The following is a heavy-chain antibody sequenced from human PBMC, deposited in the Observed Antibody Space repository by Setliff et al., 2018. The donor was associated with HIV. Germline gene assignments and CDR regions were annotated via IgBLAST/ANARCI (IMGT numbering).Heavy chain of an antibody. CDR3: ARGYASGYDAYGY. Sequence: PSETLSLTCTVSGGSISSYYWSWIRQPPGKGLEWIGEIIHSGSINYNPSLKSRVIISVDTYNNQFSLNMNPVNAADTAVYYCARGYASGYDAYGYWGQGTLVTVSS. CDR1: GGSISSYY. D-gene: IGHD5-12*01. V-gene: IGHV4-34*01. J-gene: IGHJ4*02. CDR2: IIHSGSI.